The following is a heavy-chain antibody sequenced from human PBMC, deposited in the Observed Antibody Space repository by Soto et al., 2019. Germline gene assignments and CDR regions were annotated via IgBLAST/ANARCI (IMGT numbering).Heavy chain of an antibody. CDR3: ARKVGVTPYYFDY. CDR2: ISTIGTTI. J-gene: IGHJ4*02. CDR1: GFTFSDYH. Sequence: QVQLVESGGTLVKPGGSLRLSCTASGFTFSDYHMSWIRQAPGKGLEWVSSISTIGTTITYADSVKGRFIISRDNAGNSLYLQVNSLRVEDTAVYYCARKVGVTPYYFDYWGQGTLVTVSS. D-gene: IGHD1-26*01. V-gene: IGHV3-11*01.